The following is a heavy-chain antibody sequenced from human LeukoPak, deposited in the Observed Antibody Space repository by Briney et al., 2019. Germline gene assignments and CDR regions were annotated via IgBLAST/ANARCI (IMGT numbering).Heavy chain of an antibody. Sequence: PSETLSLTCSVSGGSISSSNSYWGWIRQPPGKGLEWIGSIYYSGSTYYNPSLKSRVTISVDTSKNQFSLKLSSVTAADTAVYYCAREMVLLWFGELLTLPFDYWGQGTLVTVSS. CDR2: IYYSGST. D-gene: IGHD3-10*01. CDR1: GGSISSSNSY. V-gene: IGHV4-39*07. J-gene: IGHJ4*02. CDR3: AREMVLLWFGELLTLPFDY.